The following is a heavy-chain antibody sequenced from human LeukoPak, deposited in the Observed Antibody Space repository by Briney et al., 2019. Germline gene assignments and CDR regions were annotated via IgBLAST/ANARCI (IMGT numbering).Heavy chain of an antibody. CDR2: IRFDESNT. Sequence: PGGSLRLSCAASGFTFSSFGMHWVRQAPGKGLEWVAFIRFDESNTYYADSVKGRFTISRDNSKNTLYLQMNSLRAEDTALYYCAREQEVVAEEAGYFDYWGQGTLVIVSS. V-gene: IGHV3-30*02. J-gene: IGHJ4*02. CDR1: GFTFSSFG. D-gene: IGHD2-15*01. CDR3: AREQEVVAEEAGYFDY.